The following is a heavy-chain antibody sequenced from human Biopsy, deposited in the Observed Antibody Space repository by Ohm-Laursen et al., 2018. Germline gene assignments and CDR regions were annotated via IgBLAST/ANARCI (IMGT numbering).Heavy chain of an antibody. D-gene: IGHD5-18*01. CDR2: IYNDVST. V-gene: IGHV4-61*01. J-gene: IGHJ3*01. CDR3: ARGYAGLYEAFDF. CDR1: GASVSSGSYD. Sequence: SGTLSPTFAVSGASVSSGSYDWSWIRQPPRKGLEWICNIYNDVSTKYNPSLRSRVTISADKSTNQFSLKLRSVTAADTAVYYCARGYAGLYEAFDFWGQGTVVTVAS.